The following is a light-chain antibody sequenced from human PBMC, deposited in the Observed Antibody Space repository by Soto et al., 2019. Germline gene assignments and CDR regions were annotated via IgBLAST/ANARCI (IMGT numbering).Light chain of an antibody. Sequence: DIQMTQSPSSLSASMGDRVTITCRASQSISTYLNWYQVKPGTVPKLLIYGTSNLQSGVPSRFSGSGSGTDFTLTISSLQPEDFATYYCQQSYTSRYTFGQGTKVDNK. J-gene: IGKJ2*01. V-gene: IGKV1-39*01. CDR3: QQSYTSRYT. CDR2: GTS. CDR1: QSISTY.